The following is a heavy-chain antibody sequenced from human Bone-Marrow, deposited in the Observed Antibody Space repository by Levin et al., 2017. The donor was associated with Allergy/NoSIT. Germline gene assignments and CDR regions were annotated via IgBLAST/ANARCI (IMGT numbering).Heavy chain of an antibody. V-gene: IGHV2-5*02. CDR2: IYWDDDK. D-gene: IGHD3-22*01. Sequence: SGPTLVKPTQTLTLTCTFSGFSLTTGGLGVAWIRQPPGKALEWLALIYWDDDKRYSPSLKSRLTITKDTSKNQVVLTMTNMDPVDTATYYCAHSRYYHSNGYYSASWYFDYWGQGTLVTVSA. J-gene: IGHJ4*02. CDR1: GFSLTTGGLG. CDR3: AHSRYYHSNGYYSASWYFDY.